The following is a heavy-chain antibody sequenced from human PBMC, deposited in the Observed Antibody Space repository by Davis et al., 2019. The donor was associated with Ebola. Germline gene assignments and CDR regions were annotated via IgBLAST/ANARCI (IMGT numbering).Heavy chain of an antibody. CDR1: GASIGNNNW. CDR3: AIQIIGTTRVFDF. CDR2: VHHSGST. Sequence: MPSETLSLTCGVSGASIGNNNWWSWVRQPPGKGLEWVGAVHHSGSTNYNPSVKSRATISVDEAKNQFSLRLNSVTAADTAVYYCAIQIIGTTRVFDFWGQGTLVTVSS. V-gene: IGHV4/OR15-8*01. J-gene: IGHJ4*02. D-gene: IGHD1-14*01.